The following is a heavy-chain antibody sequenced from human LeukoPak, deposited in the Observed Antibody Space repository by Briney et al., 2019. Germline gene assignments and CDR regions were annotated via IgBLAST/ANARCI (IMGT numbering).Heavy chain of an antibody. CDR1: GFTFSSYS. J-gene: IGHJ4*02. CDR3: ARGRYSGSYLLDY. Sequence: PGGSLRLSCAASGFTFSSYSMSWVRQAPGKGLEWVSSISSSSTYRYYAASVRGRFTISRDNAKNSLYLQMNSLRAEDTALYYCARGRYSGSYLLDYWGQGTLVTVSS. V-gene: IGHV3-21*01. CDR2: ISSSSTYR. D-gene: IGHD1-26*01.